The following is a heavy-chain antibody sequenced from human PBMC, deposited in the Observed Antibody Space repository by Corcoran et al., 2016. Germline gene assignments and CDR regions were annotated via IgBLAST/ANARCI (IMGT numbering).Heavy chain of an antibody. D-gene: IGHD3-9*01. V-gene: IGHV3-33*01. Sequence: QVQLVESGGGVVQPGRSLRLSCAASGFTFSSYGMHWVRQAPGKGLEWVAVIWYDGSNKYYADSVKGRFTISRDNSKNTLYLQMNSLRAEDTAVYYCARTYLERYFDWVFDYWGQGTLVTVSS. CDR1: GFTFSSYG. CDR2: IWYDGSNK. CDR3: ARTYLERYFDWVFDY. J-gene: IGHJ4*02.